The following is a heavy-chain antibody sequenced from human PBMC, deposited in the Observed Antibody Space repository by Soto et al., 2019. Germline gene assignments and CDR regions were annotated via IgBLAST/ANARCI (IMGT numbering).Heavy chain of an antibody. Sequence: SETLSLTCTVSGGSISSGGYYWSWIRQHPGKGLEWIGYIYYSGSTYYNPSLKSRVTISVDTSKNQFSLKLSSVTAADTAVYYCAGDANDKGMDVWGQGTTVTVSS. CDR2: IYYSGST. V-gene: IGHV4-31*03. CDR1: GGSISSGGYY. CDR3: AGDANDKGMDV. J-gene: IGHJ6*02. D-gene: IGHD3-9*01.